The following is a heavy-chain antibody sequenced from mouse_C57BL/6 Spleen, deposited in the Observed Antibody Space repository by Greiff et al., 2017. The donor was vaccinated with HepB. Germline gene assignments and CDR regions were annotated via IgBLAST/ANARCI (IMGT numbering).Heavy chain of an antibody. D-gene: IGHD1-1*01. Sequence: VQLQQPGAELVKPGAPVKLSCKASGYTFTSYWMQWVKQRPGQGLEWIGEIDPSDSYTNYNQKFKGKATLTVDTSSSTAYMQLSSLTSEDSAVYYCARSVITTVVARGDYWGQGTSVTVSS. CDR1: GYTFTSYW. CDR3: ARSVITTVVARGDY. CDR2: IDPSDSYT. V-gene: IGHV1-50*01. J-gene: IGHJ4*01.